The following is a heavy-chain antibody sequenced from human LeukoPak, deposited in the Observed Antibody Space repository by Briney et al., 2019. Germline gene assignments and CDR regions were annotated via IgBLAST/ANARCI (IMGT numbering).Heavy chain of an antibody. CDR2: IRYDGSNK. D-gene: IGHD3-16*02. CDR3: ARGAPGDYVWGSYRYTRHLDY. CDR1: GFTFSSYG. V-gene: IGHV3-33*01. J-gene: IGHJ4*02. Sequence: PGGSLRLSCAASGFTFSSYGMRWVRQAPGKGLEWVAVIRYDGSNKYYADSVKGRFTISRDNSKNTLYLQMNSLRAEDTAVYYCARGAPGDYVWGSYRYTRHLDYWGQGTLVTVSS.